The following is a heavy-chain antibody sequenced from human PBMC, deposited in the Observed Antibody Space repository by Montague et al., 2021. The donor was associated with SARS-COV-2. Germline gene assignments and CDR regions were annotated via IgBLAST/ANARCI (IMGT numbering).Heavy chain of an antibody. CDR2: LYYSGNT. V-gene: IGHV4-39*01. CDR1: GGSITSNRYY. CDR3: ARHRGSGSSWFDP. J-gene: IGHJ5*02. Sequence: SETLSLTCTASGGSITSNRYYWGFIRQPPGKGLEWIGSLYYSGNTYYNPSLKRRVTISVDTSQNQFSLKVRSVTAADPAGYYCARHRGSGSSWFDPWGQGALVTVSS. D-gene: IGHD6-13*01.